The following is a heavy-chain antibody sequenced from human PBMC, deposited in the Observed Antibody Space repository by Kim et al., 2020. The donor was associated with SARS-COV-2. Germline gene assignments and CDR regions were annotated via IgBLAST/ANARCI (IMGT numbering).Heavy chain of an antibody. CDR3: AKGGPVDAFDI. D-gene: IGHD3-16*01. Sequence: GGSLRLSCAASGFTFSTYSMNWVRQAPGKGLEWVSSISSSSSYIYYADSVKGRFTISRDNAKNSLYPQMNSLRAEDTAAYYCAKGGPVDAFDIWGQGTMV. CDR1: GFTFSTYS. CDR2: ISSSSSYI. J-gene: IGHJ3*02. V-gene: IGHV3-21*01.